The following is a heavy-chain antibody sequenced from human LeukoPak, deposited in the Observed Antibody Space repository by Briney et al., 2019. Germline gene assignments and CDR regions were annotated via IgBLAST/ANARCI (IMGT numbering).Heavy chain of an antibody. J-gene: IGHJ3*02. V-gene: IGHV4-34*01. D-gene: IGHD1-7*01. Sequence: PSETLSLTCAVYGGSFSGYYWSWIRQPPGKGLEWIGEINHNGSTNYNPSLKSRVTISVDTSKNQFSLKLSSVTAADTAVYYCARWDSYNWNYARAFDIWGQGTMVTVSS. CDR1: GGSFSGYY. CDR3: ARWDSYNWNYARAFDI. CDR2: INHNGST.